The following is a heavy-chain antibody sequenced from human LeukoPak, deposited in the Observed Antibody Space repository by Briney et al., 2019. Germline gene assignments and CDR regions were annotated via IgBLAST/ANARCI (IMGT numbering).Heavy chain of an antibody. D-gene: IGHD6-13*01. J-gene: IGHJ4*02. CDR1: GYTFTSYG. Sequence: ASVKVSCKASGYTFTSYGISWVRQAPGQGLEWMGWISAYNGNTNYAQKLQGRVTMTTDTSTSTAYMELSSLRSEDTAVYYCATSYPGYSSSWKVPDYWGQGTLVTVSS. V-gene: IGHV1-18*01. CDR3: ATSYPGYSSSWKVPDY. CDR2: ISAYNGNT.